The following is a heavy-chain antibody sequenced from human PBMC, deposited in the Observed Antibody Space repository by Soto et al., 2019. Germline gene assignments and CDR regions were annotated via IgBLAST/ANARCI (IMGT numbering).Heavy chain of an antibody. D-gene: IGHD6-13*01. Sequence: EVHLVESGGGLVQPGRSLKLSCVASGFTFDDYAMYWVRQAPGKGPEWVSGISWSGTNIAYADSVKGRFTISRDNAKNTLYLQMNSLRADETALYYCAKGGSAALISAAGTGNWFDPWGQGSLVTVSS. J-gene: IGHJ5*02. CDR3: AKGGSAALISAAGTGNWFDP. CDR2: ISWSGTNI. CDR1: GFTFDDYA. V-gene: IGHV3-9*01.